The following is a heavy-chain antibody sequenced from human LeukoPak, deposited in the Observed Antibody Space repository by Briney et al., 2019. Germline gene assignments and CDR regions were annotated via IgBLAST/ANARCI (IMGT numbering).Heavy chain of an antibody. CDR3: ARPQRPWVYYGMDV. D-gene: IGHD1-26*01. V-gene: IGHV3-7*01. J-gene: IGHJ6*02. Sequence: GGSLRLSCAASGFTFSSYWMSWVRQAPGKGLEWVANIKQDGSEKYYVDSVKGRFTISRDNAKNSLYLQMNSLRAEDTAAYYCARPQRPWVYYGMDVWGQGTTVTVSS. CDR1: GFTFSSYW. CDR2: IKQDGSEK.